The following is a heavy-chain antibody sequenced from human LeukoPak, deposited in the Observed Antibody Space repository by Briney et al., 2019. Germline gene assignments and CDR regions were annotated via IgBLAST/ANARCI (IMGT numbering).Heavy chain of an antibody. J-gene: IGHJ4*02. V-gene: IGHV4-30-4*01. CDR1: GGSISSGDYY. Sequence: SQTLSLTCTGSGGSISSGDYYWSWIRQPPGKSLEWIGYIYYSGSTYYNPSLKSRVTISVDTSKNQFSLKLSSVTAADTAVYYCAREVRGYSYGYFDYWGQGTLVTVSS. CDR2: IYYSGST. CDR3: AREVRGYSYGYFDY. D-gene: IGHD5-18*01.